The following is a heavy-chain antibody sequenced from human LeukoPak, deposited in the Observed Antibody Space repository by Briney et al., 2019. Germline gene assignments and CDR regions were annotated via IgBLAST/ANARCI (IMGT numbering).Heavy chain of an antibody. CDR1: GGSFSGYY. CDR3: ARVAAAGRNWFDP. D-gene: IGHD6-13*01. V-gene: IGHV4-34*01. Sequence: PSETLSLTCAVYGGSFSGYYWSWIRQPPGKGLEWIGEINHSGSTNYNPSLKGRVTISVDTSKNQFSLELSSVTAADTAVYYCARVAAAGRNWFDPWGQGTLVTVSS. J-gene: IGHJ5*02. CDR2: INHSGST.